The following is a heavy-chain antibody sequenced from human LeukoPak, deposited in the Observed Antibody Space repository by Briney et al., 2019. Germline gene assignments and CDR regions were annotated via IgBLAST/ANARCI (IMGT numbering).Heavy chain of an antibody. CDR3: GASGSYYTPSYY. V-gene: IGHV3-53*01. J-gene: IGHJ4*02. CDR2: ISNYGVT. D-gene: IGHD3-10*01. Sequence: QPGGSLRLSCVISDFPVSDNYMSWARQAPGGGLEWVSVISNYGVTHYADSVKGRFTISRDDSNDTVFLQMSSLRPEDTAVYYCGASGSYYTPSYYWGQGTLVTVSS. CDR1: DFPVSDNY.